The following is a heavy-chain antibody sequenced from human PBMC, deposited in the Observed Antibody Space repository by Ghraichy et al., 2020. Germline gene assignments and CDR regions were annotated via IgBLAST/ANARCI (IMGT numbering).Heavy chain of an antibody. V-gene: IGHV1-2*02. CDR2: INPNSGDT. Sequence: VKVSCKPSGYTFTGYYIHWVRQAPGQGLEWMGWINPNSGDTNYAQKFQGRVTMTRDTSISTAYMELSRLRSDDTAGYYCARERPTKDIVVVPAATTKGGNWFDPWGQGTLVTVSS. CDR1: GYTFTGYY. J-gene: IGHJ5*02. CDR3: ARERPTKDIVVVPAATTKGGNWFDP. D-gene: IGHD2-2*01.